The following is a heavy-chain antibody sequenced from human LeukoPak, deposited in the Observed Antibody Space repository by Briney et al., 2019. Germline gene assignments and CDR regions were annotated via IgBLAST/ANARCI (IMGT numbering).Heavy chain of an antibody. CDR3: ARIGSGDAFDI. V-gene: IGHV3-21*01. CDR1: GFTFSSYS. Sequence: GGSLRLSCAASGFTFSSYSINWVRQAPGKGLEWVSSISSSSSYIYYADSVKGRFTISRDNAKNSLYLQMNSLRAEDTAVYYCARIGSGDAFDIWGQGTMVTVSS. CDR2: ISSSSSYI. J-gene: IGHJ3*02.